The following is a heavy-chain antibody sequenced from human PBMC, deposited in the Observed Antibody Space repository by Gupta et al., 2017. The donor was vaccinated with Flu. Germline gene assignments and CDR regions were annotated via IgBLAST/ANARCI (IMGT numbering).Heavy chain of an antibody. Sequence: TLRSNAMSWVRQAPGKGLEWVSGITPSATHYADSVKGRFTISRDYSKNTLYLQMDSLRAEDTAVYYCETNLGFDTVIQGNWGQGPLVTVSS. CDR3: ETNLGFDTVIQGN. V-gene: IGHV3-23*01. CDR1: TLRSNA. J-gene: IGHJ4*02. CDR2: ITPSAT. D-gene: IGHD3-22*01.